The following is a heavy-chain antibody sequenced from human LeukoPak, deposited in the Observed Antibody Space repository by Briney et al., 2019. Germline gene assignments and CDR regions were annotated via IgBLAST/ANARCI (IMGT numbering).Heavy chain of an antibody. D-gene: IGHD3-10*01. J-gene: IGHJ5*02. CDR1: GGTFSSYA. CDR2: IIPIFGTA. CDR3: ARPQIGGHWFDP. V-gene: IGHV1-69*13. Sequence: GASVKVSCKASGGTFSSYAISWVRQAPGQGLEWMGGIIPIFGTANYAQKFQGRVTITADESTSTAYMELSSLRSEDTAVYYCARPQIGGHWFDPWGQGTLVTVSP.